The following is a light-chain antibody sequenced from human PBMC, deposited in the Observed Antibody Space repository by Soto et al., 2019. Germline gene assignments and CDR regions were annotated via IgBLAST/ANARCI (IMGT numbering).Light chain of an antibody. J-gene: IGKJ4*01. CDR2: DAS. V-gene: IGKV3-11*01. CDR3: QQRSNWLT. Sequence: EIVLTHSPATLSLSPGERATLSCRASQSVSSYLAWYQRKPGQAPRLLIYDASNRSTGIPARFSGSGSGTDFTLTISSLEAEDFGVYYCQQRSNWLTFGGGTKVAIK. CDR1: QSVSSY.